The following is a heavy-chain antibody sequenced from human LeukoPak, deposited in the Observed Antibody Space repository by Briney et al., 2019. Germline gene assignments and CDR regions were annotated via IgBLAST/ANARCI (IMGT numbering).Heavy chain of an antibody. CDR2: MYYIGTT. CDR1: GGSISSHY. CDR3: ARIGDFWSGYLPYFDS. Sequence: SETLSLTCTVSGGSISSHYWSWIRQSPGKGLEWIGYMYYIGTTKYNPSLESRVIILVDTSKNQFYLKVNSVTAADTAVYYCARIGDFWSGYLPYFDSWGQGTLVTVSS. J-gene: IGHJ4*02. D-gene: IGHD3-3*01. V-gene: IGHV4-59*11.